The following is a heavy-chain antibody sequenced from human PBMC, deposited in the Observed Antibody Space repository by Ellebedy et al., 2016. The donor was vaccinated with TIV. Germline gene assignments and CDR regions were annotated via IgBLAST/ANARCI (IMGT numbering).Heavy chain of an antibody. D-gene: IGHD3-22*01. Sequence: SGPTLVKPTETLTLTCTFSGFSLRTSGLGVGWIRQPPGKALEWPTLIYWNDDKTYNASLKTRLTITKDTSKDQVVLTMTNMDPMDTATYYCARVKYDSSPFYAHWGQGTLVTVSS. V-gene: IGHV2-5*01. CDR3: ARVKYDSSPFYAH. J-gene: IGHJ4*02. CDR1: GFSLRTSGLG. CDR2: IYWNDDK.